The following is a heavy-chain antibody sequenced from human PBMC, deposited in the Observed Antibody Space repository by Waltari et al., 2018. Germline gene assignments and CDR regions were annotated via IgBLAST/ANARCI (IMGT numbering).Heavy chain of an antibody. Sequence: QVQLVQSGAEVKKPGASVKVSCKASGYTFTSYYMPWVRQAPGQGLEWMGIINPSGGSTSYAQKFQGRVTMTRDTSTSTVYMELSSLRSEDTAVYYCASQSMVRGVIDYWGQGTLVTVSS. CDR2: INPSGGST. V-gene: IGHV1-46*03. CDR3: ASQSMVRGVIDY. CDR1: GYTFTSYY. J-gene: IGHJ4*02. D-gene: IGHD3-10*01.